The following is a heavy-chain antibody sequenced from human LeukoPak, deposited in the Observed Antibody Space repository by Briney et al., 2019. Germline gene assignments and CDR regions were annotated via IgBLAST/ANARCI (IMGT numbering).Heavy chain of an antibody. CDR3: TRGGRNTSYYWYY. Sequence: PGGSLRLSCAASELTLSNYCMTWVRQGPGKGLEWVATIKRDGAETHYVDSVRGRFTISRDNAENSVYLRMNSLRDEDTAVYYCTRGGRNTSYYWYYWGQGTLVTVSS. CDR1: ELTLSNYC. CDR2: IKRDGAET. D-gene: IGHD1-26*01. V-gene: IGHV3-7*01. J-gene: IGHJ4*02.